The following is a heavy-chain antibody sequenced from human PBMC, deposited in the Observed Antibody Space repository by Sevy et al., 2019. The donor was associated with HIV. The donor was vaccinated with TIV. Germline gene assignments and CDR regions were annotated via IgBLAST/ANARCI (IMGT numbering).Heavy chain of an antibody. J-gene: IGHJ5*02. D-gene: IGHD6-13*01. V-gene: IGHV4-4*02. CDR3: ARGAGSSSWYSWFDP. Sequence: SETLSLTCAVSGGSISSSNWWSWVRQPPGKGLGWIGEIYHSGSTNYNPSLKSRVTISVDKSKNQFSLKLSSVTAADTAVYYCARGAGSSSWYSWFDPWGQGTLVTVSS. CDR2: IYHSGST. CDR1: GGSISSSNW.